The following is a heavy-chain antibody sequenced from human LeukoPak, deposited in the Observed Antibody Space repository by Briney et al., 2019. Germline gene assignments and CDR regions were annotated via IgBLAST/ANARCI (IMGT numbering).Heavy chain of an antibody. Sequence: GSLRLSCAASGFTFSDYYMSWIRQAPGKGLEWVSYISSSGSSIYYADSVRGRFTISRDNAKNSLYLQMSSLRAEDTAVYYCASISEYYYDSSGYRKGAFDIWGQGTMVTVSS. V-gene: IGHV3-11*04. CDR2: ISSSGSSI. J-gene: IGHJ3*02. CDR3: ASISEYYYDSSGYRKGAFDI. CDR1: GFTFSDYY. D-gene: IGHD3-22*01.